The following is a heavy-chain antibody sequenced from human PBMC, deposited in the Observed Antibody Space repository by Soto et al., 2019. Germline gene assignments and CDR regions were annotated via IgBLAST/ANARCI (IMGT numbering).Heavy chain of an antibody. D-gene: IGHD1-26*01. Sequence: QVQLVESGGGVVQPGTSLRLSCAASGFTFKTHAMHWVRQAPGKALEWMAVIAYDGNEKFYADSVKGRFTISRDNSKNALYLQINTLRNEDTAVYYCGKDVGDYVPYYYGVDVWGQGTTVTVSS. CDR2: IAYDGNEK. CDR1: GFTFKTHA. CDR3: GKDVGDYVPYYYGVDV. V-gene: IGHV3-30*18. J-gene: IGHJ6*02.